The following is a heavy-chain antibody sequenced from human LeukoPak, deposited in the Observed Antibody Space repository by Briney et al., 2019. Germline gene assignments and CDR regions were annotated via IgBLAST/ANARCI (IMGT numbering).Heavy chain of an antibody. D-gene: IGHD3-22*01. J-gene: IGHJ4*02. CDR2: ITSSGAGS. Sequence: GGSLRLSCAASGFTFSIYAMSWVRQAPGKGLEWVSSITSSGAGSYYADSVKGRFTIPRDNSENTLYLQMSSLRAGDTAVYYCAKDRPNYYETNGHYYRRDGDFWGQGTLVTVSS. CDR3: AKDRPNYYETNGHYYRRDGDF. V-gene: IGHV3-23*01. CDR1: GFTFSIYA.